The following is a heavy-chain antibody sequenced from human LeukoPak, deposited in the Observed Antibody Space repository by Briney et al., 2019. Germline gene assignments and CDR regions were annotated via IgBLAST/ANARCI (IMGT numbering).Heavy chain of an antibody. CDR1: GGSISSGSYY. Sequence: PSETLSLTCTVSGGSISSGSYYWSWIRQPAGKGLEWIGRIYTSGSTNYNPSLKSRVTISVDTSKNQFSLKLSSVTAADTAVYYCARDVWAAAGTASDYYYYYYMDVWSKGTTVTVSS. V-gene: IGHV4-61*02. D-gene: IGHD6-13*01. J-gene: IGHJ6*03. CDR3: ARDVWAAAGTASDYYYYYYMDV. CDR2: IYTSGST.